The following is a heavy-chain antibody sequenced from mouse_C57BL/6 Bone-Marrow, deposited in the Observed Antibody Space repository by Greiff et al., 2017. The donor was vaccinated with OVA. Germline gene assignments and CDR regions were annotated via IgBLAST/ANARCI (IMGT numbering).Heavy chain of an antibody. CDR2: IHPNSGST. CDR1: GYTFTSYW. D-gene: IGHD4-1*01. V-gene: IGHV1-64*01. Sequence: QVQLQQPGAELVKPGASVKLSCKASGYTFTSYWMHWVKQRPGQGLEWIGMIHPNSGSTNYNEKFKSKATLTVDKSSSTAYMQLSSLTSEDSAVYYCASHAPLTTYFDYWGQGTTLTVSS. CDR3: ASHAPLTTYFDY. J-gene: IGHJ2*01.